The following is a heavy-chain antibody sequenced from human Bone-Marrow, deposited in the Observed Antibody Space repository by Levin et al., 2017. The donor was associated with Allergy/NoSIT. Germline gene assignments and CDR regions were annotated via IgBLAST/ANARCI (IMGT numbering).Heavy chain of an antibody. J-gene: IGHJ4*02. CDR3: ARHEVGNTRTIDY. CDR2: IYYSGST. Sequence: PSETLSLTCNVSGGSIRSSSYYWAWIRQPPGKGLEWIGSIYYSGSTYDNPSLKSRVNMLVDTSQNQFSLRLSSVTAADTAVYYCARHEVGNTRTIDYWGQGTLVTVSA. V-gene: IGHV4-39*01. D-gene: IGHD1-14*01. CDR1: GGSIRSSSYY.